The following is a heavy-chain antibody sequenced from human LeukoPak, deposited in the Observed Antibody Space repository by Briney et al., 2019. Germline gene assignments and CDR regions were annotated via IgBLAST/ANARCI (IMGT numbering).Heavy chain of an antibody. CDR3: ARDEVDTANYYYMDV. J-gene: IGHJ6*03. CDR2: ISSSSSTI. V-gene: IGHV3-48*01. CDR1: GFTFSSYS. D-gene: IGHD5-18*01. Sequence: GGPLRLSCAASGFTFSSYSMNWVRQAPGKGLEWVSYISSSSSTIYYADSVKGRFTISRDNAKNSLYLQMNSLRAEDTAVYYCARDEVDTANYYYMDVWGKGTTVTVSS.